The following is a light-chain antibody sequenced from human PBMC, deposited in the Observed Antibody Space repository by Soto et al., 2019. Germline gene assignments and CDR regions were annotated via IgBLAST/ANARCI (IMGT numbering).Light chain of an antibody. Sequence: QSVLTQPPSVSGAPGQRVTIACTGSSSNIGAVYDVHWYQQLPGTAPKLLVYGKSNRPSGVPDRFSGSKSGTSASLAITGLQAEYESDYYCQSYDSRLSGSVFGGGTKLTVL. CDR2: GKS. CDR3: QSYDSRLSGSV. J-gene: IGLJ2*01. CDR1: SSNIGAVYD. V-gene: IGLV1-40*01.